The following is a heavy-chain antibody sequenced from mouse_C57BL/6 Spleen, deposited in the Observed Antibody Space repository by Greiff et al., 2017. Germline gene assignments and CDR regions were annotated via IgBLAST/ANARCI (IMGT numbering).Heavy chain of an antibody. D-gene: IGHD1-1*01. V-gene: IGHV1-76*01. J-gene: IGHJ3*01. CDR2: IYPGSGNT. CDR3: ASLYYYGSSGFAY. Sequence: QVQLKESGAELVRPGASVKLSCKASGYTFTDYYINWVKQRPGQGLEWIARIYPGSGNTYYNEKFKGKATLTVEKSSSTAYMQLSSLTSEDSAVYFCASLYYYGSSGFAYWGQGTLVTVSA. CDR1: GYTFTDYY.